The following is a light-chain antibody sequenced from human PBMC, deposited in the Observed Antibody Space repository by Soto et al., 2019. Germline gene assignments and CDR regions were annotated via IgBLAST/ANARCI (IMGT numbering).Light chain of an antibody. CDR1: SSDVGGYNY. CDR3: SSYTSSSIYV. Sequence: QSALTQPASVSGSPGQSITIACTGTSSDVGGYNYVSWYQQYPGKAPRLVISDVSNRPSGVSNRFSGSKSGNSASLTISGLQAEDEADYYCSSYTSSSIYVFGTGTKVTVL. J-gene: IGLJ1*01. V-gene: IGLV2-14*01. CDR2: DVS.